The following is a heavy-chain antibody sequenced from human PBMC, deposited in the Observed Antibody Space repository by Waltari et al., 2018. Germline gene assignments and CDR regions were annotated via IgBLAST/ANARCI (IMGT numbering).Heavy chain of an antibody. CDR2: INHSGST. CDR3: ASGARLLPGYSSGWSFDY. J-gene: IGHJ4*02. Sequence: QVQLQQWGAGLLKPSETLSLTCAVYGGSFSGYYWSWIRQPPGKGREWIGEINHSGSTNYNPSRKSRVTISVDTSKNQFSLKLSSVTAADTAVYYCASGARLLPGYSSGWSFDYWGQGTLVTVSS. V-gene: IGHV4-34*01. CDR1: GGSFSGYY. D-gene: IGHD6-19*01.